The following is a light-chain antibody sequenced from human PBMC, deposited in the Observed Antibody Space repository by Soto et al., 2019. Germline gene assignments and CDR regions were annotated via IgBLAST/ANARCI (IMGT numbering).Light chain of an antibody. V-gene: IGKV1-39*01. Sequence: DIQMTQSPSSLSASVGDRVIITCRTSQSISNYLNWYQHKPGKAPKVLISAASNLQSGVPSRFSVSGSGTVFTLTISILQPEDFATYFCQQSYTLSPLTFGGGTKVEIK. J-gene: IGKJ4*01. CDR3: QQSYTLSPLT. CDR1: QSISNY. CDR2: AAS.